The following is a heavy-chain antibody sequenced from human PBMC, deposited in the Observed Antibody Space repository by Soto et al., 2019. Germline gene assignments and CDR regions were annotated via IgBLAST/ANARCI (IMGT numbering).Heavy chain of an antibody. V-gene: IGHV2-26*01. CDR2: IFSNDEK. D-gene: IGHD4-4*01. CDR3: ARIPDSKWPAPYFDY. J-gene: IGHJ4*02. Sequence: QVTLKESGPVLVKPTETLTLTCTVSGFSLSNARMGVSWIRQPPGKALEWLAHIFSNDEKSYSTSPKSRLTISKDTSKGQVVLTMTNMDPVDTATYYCARIPDSKWPAPYFDYWGQGTLVTVSS. CDR1: GFSLSNARMG.